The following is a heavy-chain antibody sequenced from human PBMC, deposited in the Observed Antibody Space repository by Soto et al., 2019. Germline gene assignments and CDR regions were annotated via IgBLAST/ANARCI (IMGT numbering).Heavy chain of an antibody. V-gene: IGHV1-8*01. CDR1: GYTFTSYD. CDR2: INPNNGNP. D-gene: IGHD1-7*01. CDR3: ARTSSGTREGFDP. J-gene: IGHJ5*02. Sequence: QVQLVQSGAEVKKPGASVKVSCKASGYTFTSYDINWVRQATGQGLEWMGWINPNNGNPGYAQNFQGRVTMTRDTSISTAYMELSSLRSEDTAVYFCARTSSGTREGFDPWGQGTLVTVSS.